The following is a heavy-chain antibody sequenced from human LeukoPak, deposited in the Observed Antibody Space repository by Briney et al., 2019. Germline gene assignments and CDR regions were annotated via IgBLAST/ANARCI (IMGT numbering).Heavy chain of an antibody. J-gene: IGHJ3*02. Sequence: GGSLRLSCAASGFTFTSYYMHWVRQAPGKGLVWVSRISGDGSNTIYADSVKGRFTISRDNAKNTVYLQMNSLRAEDTAVYYCARENPMIVPPAYDAFDIWGQGTMVTVSS. V-gene: IGHV3-74*01. D-gene: IGHD3-22*01. CDR3: ARENPMIVPPAYDAFDI. CDR2: ISGDGSNT. CDR1: GFTFTSYY.